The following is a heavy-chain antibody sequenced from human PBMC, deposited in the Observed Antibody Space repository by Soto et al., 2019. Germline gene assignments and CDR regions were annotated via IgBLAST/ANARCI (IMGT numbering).Heavy chain of an antibody. CDR1: GFSLSTRGVG. CDR3: APSLWFGELL. D-gene: IGHD3-10*01. CDR2: IYWDDDR. V-gene: IGHV2-5*02. Sequence: QITLKESGPTLVKPTQPLTLTCSFSGFSLSTRGVGVGWIRQPPGKALEWLALIYWDDDRRYSPSLKSRLTTTKDTTKNQVVLTMTNMDPVDTPTYYCAPSLWFGELLWGQGTLVTVSS. J-gene: IGHJ4*02.